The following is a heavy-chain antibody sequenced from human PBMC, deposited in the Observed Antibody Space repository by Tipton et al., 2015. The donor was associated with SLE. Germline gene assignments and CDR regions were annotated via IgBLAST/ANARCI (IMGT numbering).Heavy chain of an antibody. V-gene: IGHV4-59*01. D-gene: IGHD3-10*01. CDR3: ARGSRGVGFDV. J-gene: IGHJ6*02. CDR1: GGSISHFY. Sequence: TLSLTCSVSGGSISHFYWSWIRQPPGKGLEWIAYIYYSGTTNYNPSLKSRVSISVDTPKNHFSLNLYSVTAADTAVYYCARGSRGVGFDVWGHGTTVIVSS. CDR2: IYYSGTT.